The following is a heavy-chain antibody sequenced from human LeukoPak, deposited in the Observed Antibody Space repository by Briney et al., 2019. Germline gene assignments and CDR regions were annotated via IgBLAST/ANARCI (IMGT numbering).Heavy chain of an antibody. V-gene: IGHV3-30*18. Sequence: GGSLRLSCAASGFTFSSYGMHWVRQAPGKGLEWVAVISYDGSNKYYADSVKGRFTISRDNSKNTLYLQMNSLRAEDTAVYYCAKAGATHLYIRAAAGTDWGQGTLVTVSS. D-gene: IGHD6-13*01. CDR2: ISYDGSNK. J-gene: IGHJ4*02. CDR1: GFTFSSYG. CDR3: AKAGATHLYIRAAAGTD.